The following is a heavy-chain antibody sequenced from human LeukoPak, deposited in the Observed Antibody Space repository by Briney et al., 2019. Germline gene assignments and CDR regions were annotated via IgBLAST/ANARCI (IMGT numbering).Heavy chain of an antibody. CDR3: AREAFRSGNDYFDY. V-gene: IGHV3-66*01. CDR1: GFTVSSNY. D-gene: IGHD3-10*01. Sequence: PGGSLRLSCAASGFTVSSNYMSWVRQAPGKGLEWVSVIYSGGSTYYADSVKGRFTISRDDARNSLYLQMNSLRDEDTALYYCAREAFRSGNDYFDYWGQGTLVTVSS. CDR2: IYSGGST. J-gene: IGHJ4*02.